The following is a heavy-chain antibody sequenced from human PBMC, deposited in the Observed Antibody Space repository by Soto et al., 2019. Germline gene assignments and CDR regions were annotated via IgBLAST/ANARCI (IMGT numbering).Heavy chain of an antibody. CDR2: IYYSGST. D-gene: IGHD3-16*02. CDR3: ARDGSNGFHYYFDY. V-gene: IGHV4-59*01. Sequence: SETRSLTCTVSDGSISSYYWSWIRQPPGKGLEWIGYIYYSGSTNYNPSLKSRVTISVDTSTSTVYVELSSLSSEDTAAYYCARDGSNGFHYYFDYWGQGTPVTVSS. CDR1: DGSISSYY. J-gene: IGHJ4*02.